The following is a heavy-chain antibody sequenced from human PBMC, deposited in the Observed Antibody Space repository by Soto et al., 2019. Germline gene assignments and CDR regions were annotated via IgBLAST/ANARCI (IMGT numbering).Heavy chain of an antibody. CDR3: AIDLLGYCSGGSCYGSDAFDI. CDR1: GFTVSSNY. Sequence: EVQLVESGGGLVQPGGSLRLSCAASGFTVSSNYMSWVRQAPGKGLEWVSVIYSGGSTYYADSVKGRFTISRDNSKNTLYLQMNSLRAEDTAVYYCAIDLLGYCSGGSCYGSDAFDIWGQGTMVTVSS. J-gene: IGHJ3*02. D-gene: IGHD2-15*01. CDR2: IYSGGST. V-gene: IGHV3-66*01.